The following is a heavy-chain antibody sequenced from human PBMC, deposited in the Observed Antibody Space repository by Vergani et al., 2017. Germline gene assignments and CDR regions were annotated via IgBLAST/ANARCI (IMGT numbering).Heavy chain of an antibody. J-gene: IGHJ4*02. D-gene: IGHD2-21*02. CDR3: AREAYCGGDCYYSDY. V-gene: IGHV3-11*05. CDR2: ISSSSSYT. CDR1: GFTFSDYY. Sequence: QVQLVESGGGLVKPGGSLRLSCAASGFTFSDYYMSWIRQDPGKGLEWVSYISSSSSYTNDADSVKGRFTISRDNAKNSLYLQMNSLRAEDTAVYYCAREAYCGGDCYYSDYWGQGTLVTVSS.